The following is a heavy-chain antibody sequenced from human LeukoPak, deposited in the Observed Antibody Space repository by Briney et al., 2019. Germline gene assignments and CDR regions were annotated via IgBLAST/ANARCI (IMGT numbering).Heavy chain of an antibody. J-gene: IGHJ4*02. CDR1: GYSFTSYW. V-gene: IGHV5-51*01. D-gene: IGHD5-18*01. CDR3: ARHSLERNTATLVY. CDR2: IYPGDSDT. Sequence: PGESLKISCKGSGYSFTSYWIGWVRQMPGKGPEGMGIIYPGDSDTRYSPSFQGQVTISADKSTSTAYLQWSSLKASDTAMYYCARHSLERNTATLVYWGQGTLVTVSS.